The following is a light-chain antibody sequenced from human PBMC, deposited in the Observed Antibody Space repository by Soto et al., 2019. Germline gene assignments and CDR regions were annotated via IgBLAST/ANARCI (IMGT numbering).Light chain of an antibody. CDR3: QEYKSAT. CDR1: QSISDW. CDR2: DAS. Sequence: DIPMTQSPSTLSASVDDRVTITCRASQSISDWLAWYQQIPGKAPKLLIYDASTLQSGVPSRFSGSGSGTEFTLTISSLQPDDFATYYCQEYKSATFGQGTKLEIK. V-gene: IGKV1-5*01. J-gene: IGKJ2*01.